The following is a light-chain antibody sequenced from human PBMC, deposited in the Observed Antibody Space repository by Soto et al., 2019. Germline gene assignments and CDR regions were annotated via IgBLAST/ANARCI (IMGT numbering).Light chain of an antibody. CDR1: QSVSSSY. J-gene: IGKJ1*01. Sequence: EIVLTQSPGTLSLSPGERAALSCRASQSVSSSYLAWYQQRPGQAPRLLIYGVSSRATGIPDRFSGSGSGTDFTLTISRLESEDLAMYYCQQYGSTKTFGQGTTGDIK. CDR2: GVS. CDR3: QQYGSTKT. V-gene: IGKV3-20*01.